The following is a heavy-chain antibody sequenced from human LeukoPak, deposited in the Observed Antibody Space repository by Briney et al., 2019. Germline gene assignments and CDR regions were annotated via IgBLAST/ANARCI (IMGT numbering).Heavy chain of an antibody. J-gene: IGHJ4*02. D-gene: IGHD2-21*02. Sequence: GGSLRLSCAASGFTFDDYAMHWVRQAPGKGLEWVSGISWNSGSIGYADSVKGRFTISRDNAKNSLYLQMNSLRAEDTAVYYCASLSATAIDYWGQGTLVTVSS. V-gene: IGHV3-9*01. CDR2: ISWNSGSI. CDR1: GFTFDDYA. CDR3: ASLSATAIDY.